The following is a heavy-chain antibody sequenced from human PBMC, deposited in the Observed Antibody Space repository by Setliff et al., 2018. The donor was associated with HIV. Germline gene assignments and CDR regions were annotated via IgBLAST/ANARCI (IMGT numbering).Heavy chain of an antibody. J-gene: IGHJ4*02. CDR3: ARTIYGDFSPVGYFDY. CDR2: INHSGIT. D-gene: IGHD4-17*01. V-gene: IGHV4-34*01. Sequence: PSETLSLTCAVYGASFSGYYWAWIRQSPGTGLEWIGEINHSGITNYNPTLKGRVTISTDTSKNQFSLKLSSVTAADTAVYYCARTIYGDFSPVGYFDYWGQGTLVTVSS. CDR1: GASFSGYY.